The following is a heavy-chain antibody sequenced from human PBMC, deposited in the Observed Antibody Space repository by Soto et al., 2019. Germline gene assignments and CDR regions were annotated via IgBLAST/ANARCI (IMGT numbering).Heavy chain of an antibody. CDR3: AKRIRSSSPNDY. Sequence: EVQLLQSGGGLVQPGGSLRLSCAASGFTFSSYGMTWVRQAPGKGLEWVSAVSGSGGSTYYADSVKGRFTISRDNSNNTLYLQMNSLRTEDTAIYYCAKRIRSSSPNDYWGQGTLVTVSS. D-gene: IGHD6-6*01. CDR1: GFTFSSYG. J-gene: IGHJ4*02. CDR2: VSGSGGST. V-gene: IGHV3-23*01.